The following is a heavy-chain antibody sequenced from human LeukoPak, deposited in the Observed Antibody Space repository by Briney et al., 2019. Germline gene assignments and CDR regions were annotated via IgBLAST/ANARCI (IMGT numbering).Heavy chain of an antibody. V-gene: IGHV3-33*06. J-gene: IGHJ4*02. CDR2: IWYDGSNK. CDR3: AKGTRSYYYDSSGYQHFDY. D-gene: IGHD3-22*01. CDR1: GFTFSSYG. Sequence: GGSLGLSCAASGFTFSSYGMHWVRQAPGKGLEWVAVIWYDGSNKYYADSVKGRFTISRDNSKNTLYLQMNSLRAEDTAVYYCAKGTRSYYYDSSGYQHFDYWGQGTLVTVSS.